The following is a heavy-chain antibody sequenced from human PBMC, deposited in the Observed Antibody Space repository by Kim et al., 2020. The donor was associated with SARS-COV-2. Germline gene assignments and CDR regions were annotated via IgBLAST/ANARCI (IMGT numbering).Heavy chain of an antibody. D-gene: IGHD2-2*01. Sequence: SVKGRFTISRDNAKNSVYLQMNSLRGEDPAVYYCARVDPSTSCLPLCGMDVWGQGTTVTVSS. V-gene: IGHV3-21*01. CDR3: ARVDPSTSCLPLCGMDV. J-gene: IGHJ6*02.